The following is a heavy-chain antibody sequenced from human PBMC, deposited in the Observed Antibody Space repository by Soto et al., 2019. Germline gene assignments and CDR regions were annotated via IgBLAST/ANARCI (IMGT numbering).Heavy chain of an antibody. V-gene: IGHV3-7*04. J-gene: IGHJ4*02. CDR3: ARATGADKEDY. Sequence: GGSLRLPCAASGFIFSGDWMSWVRQAPGKGLEWVGNINEDGSQRYYVDSVKGRFTISRDNAKNSLYLQMNSLRAEDTAVYYCARATGADKEDYWGQGT. CDR1: GFIFSGDW. CDR2: INEDGSQR. D-gene: IGHD3-10*01.